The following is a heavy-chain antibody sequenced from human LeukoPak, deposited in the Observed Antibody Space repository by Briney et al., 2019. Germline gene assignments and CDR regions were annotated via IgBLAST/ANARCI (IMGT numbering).Heavy chain of an antibody. CDR2: IYYSGST. D-gene: IGHD4-17*01. CDR1: GGSISSGDYY. V-gene: IGHV4-30-4*02. CDR3: ARIDYGDYPPLFDY. Sequence: SETLSLTCTVSGGSISSGDYYWSWIRQPPGKGLEWIGYIYYSGSTYYNPSLKSRVTISVDTSKNQFSLKLSSVTAADTAVYYCARIDYGDYPPLFDYWGQGTLVTVSS. J-gene: IGHJ4*02.